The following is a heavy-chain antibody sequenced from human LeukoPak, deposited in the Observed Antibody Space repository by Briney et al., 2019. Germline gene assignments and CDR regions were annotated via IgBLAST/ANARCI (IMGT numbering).Heavy chain of an antibody. CDR3: AKELGYCSSTSCYDLYYFDY. V-gene: IGHV3-30*18. Sequence: GGSLRLSCAASGFTFSSYVMHWVRQAPGKGLGWVAVISYDGSNKYYADSVKGRFTISRDNSKNTLYLQMNSLRAEDTAVYYCAKELGYCSSTSCYDLYYFDYWGQGTLVTVSS. J-gene: IGHJ4*02. CDR2: ISYDGSNK. CDR1: GFTFSSYV. D-gene: IGHD2-2*01.